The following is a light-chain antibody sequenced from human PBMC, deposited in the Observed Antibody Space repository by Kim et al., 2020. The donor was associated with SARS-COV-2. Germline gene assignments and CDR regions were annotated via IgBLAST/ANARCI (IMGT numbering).Light chain of an antibody. J-gene: IGLJ1*01. Sequence: QSALTQPASVSGSPGQSITISCTGTSSDVGGYNYVSWYQQYPGKAPKLMIYDVFKRPSGVSNRFSGSKSGNTASLPISGLQAEDEADYYCTSYRGSGYVFGTGTKVTVL. CDR1: SSDVGGYNY. CDR3: TSYRGSGYV. CDR2: DVF. V-gene: IGLV2-14*03.